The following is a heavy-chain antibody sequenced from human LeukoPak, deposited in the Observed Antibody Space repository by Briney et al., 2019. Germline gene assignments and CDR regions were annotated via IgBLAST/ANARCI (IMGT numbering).Heavy chain of an antibody. CDR1: GVSFSGYY. CDR3: ARRPAAAGTDP. V-gene: IGHV4-34*01. CDR2: INHSGST. D-gene: IGHD6-13*01. J-gene: IGHJ5*02. Sequence: PSETLSLTCAVYGVSFSGYYWSWIRQPPGKGLEWIGEINHSGSTNYNPSLKSRVTISVDTSKNQFSLKLSSVTAADTAVYYCARRPAAAGTDPWGQGTLVTVSS.